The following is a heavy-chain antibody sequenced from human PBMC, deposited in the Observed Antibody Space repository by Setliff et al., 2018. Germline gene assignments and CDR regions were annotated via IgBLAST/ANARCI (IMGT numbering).Heavy chain of an antibody. CDR2: IYRTGNT. Sequence: PSETLSLTCAVSGYSISSGYYWAWIRQPPEKGLEWIGSIYRTGNTHYNPSLKSRVTISVDTSKNQFSLKLSSVTAADTAVYYCARVAQYSSSSFYYYYYGMDVWGQGTTVTV. CDR1: GYSISSGYY. V-gene: IGHV4-38-2*01. CDR3: ARVAQYSSSSFYYYYYGMDV. J-gene: IGHJ6*02. D-gene: IGHD6-6*01.